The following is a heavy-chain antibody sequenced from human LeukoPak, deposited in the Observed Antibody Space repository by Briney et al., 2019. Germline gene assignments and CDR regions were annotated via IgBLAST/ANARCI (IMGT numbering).Heavy chain of an antibody. J-gene: IGHJ5*02. V-gene: IGHV4-39*01. CDR2: IYYSGST. CDR3: ARRGLLWSQLGWFDP. D-gene: IGHD3-10*01. CDR1: GGSISSSSYY. Sequence: SETLSLTCTVSGGSISSSSYYWGWIRQPPGKGLEWIGSIYYSGSTYYNPSLKSRVTISVDTSKNQFSLKLSSVTAADTAVYYCARRGLLWSQLGWFDPWGQGTLVTVSS.